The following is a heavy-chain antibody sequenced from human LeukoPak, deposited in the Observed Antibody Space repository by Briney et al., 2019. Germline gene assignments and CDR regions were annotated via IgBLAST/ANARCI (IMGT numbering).Heavy chain of an antibody. CDR1: GGSISSYY. CDR2: IYYSGST. D-gene: IGHD2-15*01. Sequence: SEALSLTCTVSGGSISSYYWSWIRQPPGKGLEWIGYIYYSGSTNYNPSLKSRVTISVDTSKNQFSLKLSSVTAADTAVYYCARDPREYCSGGGCVDAFDIWGQGTMVTVSS. J-gene: IGHJ3*02. CDR3: ARDPREYCSGGGCVDAFDI. V-gene: IGHV4-59*12.